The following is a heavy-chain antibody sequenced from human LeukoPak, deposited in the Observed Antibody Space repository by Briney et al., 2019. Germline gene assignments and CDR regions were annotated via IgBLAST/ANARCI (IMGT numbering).Heavy chain of an antibody. CDR1: GFTFSSYS. CDR2: ISSSSSYI. V-gene: IGHV3-21*01. J-gene: IGHJ3*02. D-gene: IGHD3-22*01. CDR3: ARPDSSGFPLDAFDI. Sequence: KSGGSLRLSCAASGFTFSSYSMNWVRQAPGKGLEWVSSISSSSSYIYYTDSVKGRFTISRDNAKNSLYLQMNGLRAEDTAVYYCARPDSSGFPLDAFDIWGQGTMVAVSS.